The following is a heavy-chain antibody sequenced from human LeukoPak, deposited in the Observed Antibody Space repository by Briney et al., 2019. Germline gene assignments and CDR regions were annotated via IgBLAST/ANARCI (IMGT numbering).Heavy chain of an antibody. CDR3: ALGLVTDY. CDR2: ISGSGGNT. CDR1: GFTFSSYS. J-gene: IGHJ4*02. Sequence: GGSLRLSCAASGFTFSSYSMNWVRQAPGKGLEWVSAISGSGGNTYYADSVKGRFTISRDNSKNTLYLQMNSLRVEDTAVYYCALGLVTDYWGQGTLVTVSS. V-gene: IGHV3-23*01. D-gene: IGHD3-9*01.